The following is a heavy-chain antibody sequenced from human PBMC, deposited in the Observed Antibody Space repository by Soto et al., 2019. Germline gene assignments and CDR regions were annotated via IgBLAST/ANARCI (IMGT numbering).Heavy chain of an antibody. CDR3: ARQYSSSGYFDY. J-gene: IGHJ4*02. D-gene: IGHD6-6*01. CDR1: GGSISSYY. CDR2: IYYSGST. Sequence: SETLSLTCTVSGGSISSYYWSWIRQPPGKGLEWIGYIYYSGSTNYNPSLKSRVTISVDTSKNQFSLKLSTVTAADTAVYYCARQYSSSGYFDYWGQGTQVTVYS. V-gene: IGHV4-59*08.